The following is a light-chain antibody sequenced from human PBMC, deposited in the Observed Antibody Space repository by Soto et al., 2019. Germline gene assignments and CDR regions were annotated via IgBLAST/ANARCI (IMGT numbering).Light chain of an antibody. Sequence: VFTPYVGNRSVSPQGVAPLARSASETVTGKYLAWYQQKVGQAPRLLIFAASNRATGTPDRFSGSGSGTDFTLTIRRLEPEDFAMYFCQQYSSPPQTFGQGSKVDI. CDR1: ETVTGKY. CDR3: QQYSSPPQT. CDR2: AAS. J-gene: IGKJ1*01. V-gene: IGKV3-20*01.